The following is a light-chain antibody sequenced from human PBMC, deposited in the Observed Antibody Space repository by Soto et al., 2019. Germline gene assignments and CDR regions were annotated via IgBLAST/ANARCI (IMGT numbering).Light chain of an antibody. Sequence: QSVLTQPASVSDSPGQSITISCTGTSSDVGGSNFVSWYQQHPGKPPKLIIYDVANRPSGVSNRFSGSKSGSTASLIISRLQTEDEADYHCVSYTSSTNYVFGTGTKVTVL. CDR1: SSDVGGSNF. J-gene: IGLJ1*01. V-gene: IGLV2-14*03. CDR2: DVA. CDR3: VSYTSSTNYV.